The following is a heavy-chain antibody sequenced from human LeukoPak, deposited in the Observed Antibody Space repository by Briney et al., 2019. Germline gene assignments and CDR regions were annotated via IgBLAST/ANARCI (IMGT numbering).Heavy chain of an antibody. D-gene: IGHD4-17*01. CDR3: TNYGVYTGYYFMDV. Sequence: GGSLRLSCAASGFTFSSYYMNWVRQAPGKGLEWVSYISSSSSTIYYADSVKGRFTISRDNAKNSLYLQMNSLRAEDTAVYYCTNYGVYTGYYFMDVWGKGTTVTVSS. CDR1: GFTFSSYY. CDR2: ISSSSSTI. V-gene: IGHV3-48*01. J-gene: IGHJ6*03.